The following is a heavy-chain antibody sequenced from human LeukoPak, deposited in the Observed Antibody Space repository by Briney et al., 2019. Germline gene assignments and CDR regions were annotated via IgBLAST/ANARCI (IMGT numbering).Heavy chain of an antibody. V-gene: IGHV4-34*01. Sequence: SETLSLTCAVYGGSFRNYYWSWIRQPPGKGLEWIGEINHSGSTKYNPSLKSRVTISVDRSKNQFSLKLSSVTAADTAVYYCARGPDFYDSSGYYPIWGQGTLDTVSS. D-gene: IGHD3-22*01. CDR3: ARGPDFYDSSGYYPI. CDR1: GGSFRNYY. J-gene: IGHJ4*02. CDR2: INHSGST.